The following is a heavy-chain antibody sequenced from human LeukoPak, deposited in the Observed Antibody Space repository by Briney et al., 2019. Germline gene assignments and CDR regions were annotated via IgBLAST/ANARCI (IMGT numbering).Heavy chain of an antibody. Sequence: GGSLRLSCAASGFTFSSYGMHWVRQAPGKGLEWVAFIRYDGSNKYYADSVKGRFTISRDNSKNTLYLQMNSLRAEDTAVYYCAREGDDYYDSSGYYFDYWGQGTLVTVSS. CDR3: AREGDDYYDSSGYYFDY. CDR1: GFTFSSYG. CDR2: IRYDGSNK. D-gene: IGHD3-22*01. V-gene: IGHV3-30*02. J-gene: IGHJ4*02.